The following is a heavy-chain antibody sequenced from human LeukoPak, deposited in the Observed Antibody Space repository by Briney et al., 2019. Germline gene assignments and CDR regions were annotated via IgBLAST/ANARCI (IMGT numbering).Heavy chain of an antibody. CDR3: AHSSGYSYGEDFDY. D-gene: IGHD5-18*01. Sequence: SGPTLLKPTQTLTLTCTFSGFALGTSGVGVGWIRQPPGKALEWLSLIYWDDDKRYSPSLKSRLTITKATSKNQVVLTMTNMDPVDTATYYCAHSSGYSYGEDFDYWGQGTLVTVSS. V-gene: IGHV2-5*02. CDR1: GFALGTSGVG. CDR2: IYWDDDK. J-gene: IGHJ4*02.